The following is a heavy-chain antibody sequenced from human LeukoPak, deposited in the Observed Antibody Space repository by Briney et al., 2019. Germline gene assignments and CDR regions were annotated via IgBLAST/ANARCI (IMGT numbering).Heavy chain of an antibody. CDR1: GGSISSYY. CDR2: IYTSGST. D-gene: IGHD4-17*01. CDR3: ARINGVTTFYYYYYMDV. Sequence: PSETLSLTCTVSGGSISSYYWSWIRQPAGKGLEWIGRIYTSGSTNYNPSLKSRVTMSVDTSKNQFSLKLSSVSAADTAVYYCARINGVTTFYYYYYMDVWGKGTTVTVSS. V-gene: IGHV4-4*07. J-gene: IGHJ6*03.